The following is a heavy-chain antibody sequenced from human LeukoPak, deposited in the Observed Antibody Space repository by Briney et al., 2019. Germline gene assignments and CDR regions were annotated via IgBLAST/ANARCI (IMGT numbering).Heavy chain of an antibody. CDR2: ISNDGSRK. Sequence: GGSLRLSCAPSGFTFSRHGMHWVRQAPGKGLEWVAIISNDGSRKYYAHSVEGRFTISRDNSKNAPYLQMNSLRAEDTAVYYCANLYSSSSNYWGQGTLVTVSS. CDR3: ANLYSSSSNY. J-gene: IGHJ4*02. D-gene: IGHD6-6*01. CDR1: GFTFSRHG. V-gene: IGHV3-30*18.